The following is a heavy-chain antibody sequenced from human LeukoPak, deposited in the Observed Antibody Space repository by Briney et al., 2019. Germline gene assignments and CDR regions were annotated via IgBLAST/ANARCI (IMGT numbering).Heavy chain of an antibody. J-gene: IGHJ6*02. CDR2: ISSDGSNK. D-gene: IGHD5-12*01. Sequence: GGSLRLSCAASGFTFSSYAMHWVRQAPGKGLEWVAVISSDGSNKYYADSVKGRFTISRDNSKNTLYLQMNSLRAEDTAVYYCATGGWGYTNPIYGMDVWGQGTTVTVSS. CDR1: GFTFSSYA. V-gene: IGHV3-30*14. CDR3: ATGGWGYTNPIYGMDV.